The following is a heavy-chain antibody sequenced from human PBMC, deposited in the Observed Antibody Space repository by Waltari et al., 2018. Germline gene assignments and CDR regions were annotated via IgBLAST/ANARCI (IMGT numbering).Heavy chain of an antibody. J-gene: IGHJ4*02. V-gene: IGHV3-23*01. CDR2: ISGSGGST. CDR3: AKQRVAARLFDY. CDR1: GFTFSRFA. Sequence: EVQLLESGGGLVQPGGSLRPSCAASGFTFSRFAMRWVRQAPGKGLGWVSAISGSGGSTYYADSVKGRFTISRDNSKNTLYLQMNSLRAEDTAVYYCAKQRVAARLFDYWGQGTLVTVSS. D-gene: IGHD6-6*01.